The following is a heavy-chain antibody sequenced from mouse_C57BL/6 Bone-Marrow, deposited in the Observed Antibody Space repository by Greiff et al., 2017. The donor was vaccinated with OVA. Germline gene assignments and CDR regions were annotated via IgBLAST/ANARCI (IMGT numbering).Heavy chain of an antibody. J-gene: IGHJ2*01. Sequence: QVQLQQPGAELVKPGASVKLSCKASGYTFTSYWMHWVKQRPGRGLEWIGRIYPNSGGTKYNEKFKSKATLTVDKPSSTAYKHLSSLTSEGSAVYYCARSYYWGQGTTLTVSS. CDR3: ARSYY. V-gene: IGHV1-72*01. CDR2: IYPNSGGT. CDR1: GYTFTSYW.